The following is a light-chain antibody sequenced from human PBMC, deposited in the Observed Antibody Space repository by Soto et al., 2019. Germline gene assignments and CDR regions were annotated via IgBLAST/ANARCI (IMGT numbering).Light chain of an antibody. CDR3: QQYVSWT. J-gene: IGKJ1*01. CDR1: QTISRNY. Sequence: ELALTQSPGTLSVSPGERATLSCRASQTISRNYFAWYQQKPGQAPSLHIYGASSRATGIPDRCSGSGSGTDFTLTISRLEPEDSAIDYCQQYVSWTFGQGTKVEIK. CDR2: GAS. V-gene: IGKV3-20*01.